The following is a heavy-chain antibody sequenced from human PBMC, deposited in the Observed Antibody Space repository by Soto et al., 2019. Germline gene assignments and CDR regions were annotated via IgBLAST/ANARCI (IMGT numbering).Heavy chain of an antibody. Sequence: QVQLVQSGAEVKKPGSSVKVSCKASGGTFSSYAIXXVRQAXXQGLEWMGGIIPIFGTANYAQKFQGRVTITADESTSTAYMELSSLRSEDTAVYYCARPNYYDXXGYYGXXXYYGMDVWGQGTTVTVSS. J-gene: IGHJ6*02. V-gene: IGHV1-69*01. CDR2: IIPIFGTA. CDR1: GGTFSSYA. CDR3: ARPNYYDXXGYYGXXXYYGMDV. D-gene: IGHD3-22*01.